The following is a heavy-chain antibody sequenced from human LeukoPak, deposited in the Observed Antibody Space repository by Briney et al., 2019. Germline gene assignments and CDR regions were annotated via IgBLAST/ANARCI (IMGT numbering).Heavy chain of an antibody. J-gene: IGHJ4*02. CDR2: IYTSGDT. CDR1: GGSFSSRPYY. V-gene: IGHV4-61*02. Sequence: SETLSLTCTVSGGSFSSRPYYWSWIRQPAGKGLEWIGRIYTSGDTDYNPSLKSRVTISVDTSKNQFSLELSSVTAADTAVYYCARVEAAGNYFDYWGQGTLVTVSS. CDR3: ARVEAAGNYFDY. D-gene: IGHD6-13*01.